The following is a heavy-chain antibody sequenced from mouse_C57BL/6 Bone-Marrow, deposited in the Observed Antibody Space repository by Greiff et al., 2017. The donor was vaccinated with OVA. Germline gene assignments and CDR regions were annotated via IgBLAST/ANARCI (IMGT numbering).Heavy chain of an antibody. D-gene: IGHD1-1*01. CDR2: INPYNGDT. Sequence: EVQLQQSGPELVKPGDSVKISCKASGYSFTGYFMNWVMQSHGKSLEWIGRINPYNGDTFYNQKFKGKATLTVDKSSSTAHMELRSLTSEDSAVYYCARIPLYYGSSYDDFDYWGQGTTLTVSS. J-gene: IGHJ2*01. V-gene: IGHV1-20*01. CDR3: ARIPLYYGSSYDDFDY. CDR1: GYSFTGYF.